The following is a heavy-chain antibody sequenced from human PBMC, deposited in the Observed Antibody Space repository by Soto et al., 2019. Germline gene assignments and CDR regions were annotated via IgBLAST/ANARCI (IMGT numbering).Heavy chain of an antibody. CDR3: ASPITIAVAGGESWFDP. CDR1: GFTFSSYA. Sequence: QVQLVESGGGVVEPGRSLRLSCAASGFTFSSYARHWVRQAPGKGLEWVAVISYDGSNKYYADSVKGRLTISRDNYKNTMYLQMDSLRAEDTAVYYCASPITIAVAGGESWFDPWGQGTLVTVSS. D-gene: IGHD6-19*01. CDR2: ISYDGSNK. V-gene: IGHV3-30-3*01. J-gene: IGHJ5*02.